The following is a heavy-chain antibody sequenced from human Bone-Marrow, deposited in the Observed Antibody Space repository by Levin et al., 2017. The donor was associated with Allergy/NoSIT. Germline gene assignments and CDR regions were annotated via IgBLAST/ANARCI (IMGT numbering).Heavy chain of an antibody. D-gene: IGHD4-17*01. CDR1: EFTFNFYA. Sequence: PGGSLRLSCAASEFTFNFYAMTWVRQAPGKGLEWVSSISSSGGATYYADSVKGRFIISRDDSKNTLFLQMNRLRAEDTAVYFCARVSTDYVGDSWGQGTLVTVSS. CDR2: ISSSGGAT. CDR3: ARVSTDYVGDS. V-gene: IGHV3-23*01. J-gene: IGHJ1*01.